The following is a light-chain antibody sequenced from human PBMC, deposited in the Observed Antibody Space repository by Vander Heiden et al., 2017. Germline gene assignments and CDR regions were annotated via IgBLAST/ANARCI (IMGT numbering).Light chain of an antibody. Sequence: QSALTQPPSASGPPGQSVTISCTGTSSDVGNYNYVSWYQQHPGKAPKLMIYEVSKRPSGVPDRFSGSKSGNTASLTVSGLQAEDEADYYCDSYAGSNKRVFGTGTKVTVL. CDR2: EVS. J-gene: IGLJ1*01. CDR1: SSDVGNYNY. CDR3: DSYAGSNKRV. V-gene: IGLV2-8*01.